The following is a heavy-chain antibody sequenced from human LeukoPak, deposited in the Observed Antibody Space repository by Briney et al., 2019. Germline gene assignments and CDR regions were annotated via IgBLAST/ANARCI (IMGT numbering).Heavy chain of an antibody. CDR3: ARHAYGSYWYLDL. CDR2: IYYSGST. Sequence: SETLSLTCTVSDNSISRYYWSWIRQPPGKGLEWIGYIYYSGSTSYNPSLKSRVTISVDTSKNQFSLKLSSVTAADTAVYYCARHAYGSYWYLDLWGRGTLVTVSS. CDR1: DNSISRYY. J-gene: IGHJ2*01. V-gene: IGHV4-59*08. D-gene: IGHD3-16*01.